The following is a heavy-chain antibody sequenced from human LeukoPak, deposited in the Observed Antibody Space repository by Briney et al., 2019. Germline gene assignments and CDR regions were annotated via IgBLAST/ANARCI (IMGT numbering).Heavy chain of an antibody. CDR1: GGSISSSTYY. Sequence: SETLSLTCTVSGGSISSSTYYWGWIRQPPGKGLEWIGSIYYSGSTYYNPSLKSRVTISVDTSKNQFSLKLSSVTAADTAVYYCARERITMVRGVIIFGRQHFDYWGQGAPVTVSS. D-gene: IGHD3-10*01. CDR2: IYYSGST. CDR3: ARERITMVRGVIIFGRQHFDY. V-gene: IGHV4-39*01. J-gene: IGHJ4*02.